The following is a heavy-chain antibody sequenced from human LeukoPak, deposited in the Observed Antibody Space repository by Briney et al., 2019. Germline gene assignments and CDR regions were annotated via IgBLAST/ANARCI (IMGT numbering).Heavy chain of an antibody. Sequence: QPGGSLRLSCSASGFIFSNYAMFWVRQTPGKRFEYASAISTDGDATYYADSLKGRSIISRDNSKDTLFLQMSSLRPEDTAVYYCVLFWGGHPYWGQGTLVAVSS. CDR2: ISTDGDAT. V-gene: IGHV3-64D*06. D-gene: IGHD3-3*01. J-gene: IGHJ4*02. CDR1: GFIFSNYA. CDR3: VLFWGGHPY.